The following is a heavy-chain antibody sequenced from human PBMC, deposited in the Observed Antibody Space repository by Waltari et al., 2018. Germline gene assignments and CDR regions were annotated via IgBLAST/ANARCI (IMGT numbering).Heavy chain of an antibody. CDR2: ISSSSSTI. V-gene: IGHV3-48*01. Sequence: EVQLVESGGGLVQPGGSLRLSCAASGFTFSSYSLNWVRQAPGKGLEWVSYISSSSSTIYYADSVKGRFTISRDNAKNSLYLQMNSLRAEDTAVYYCAREDNWNPYYFDYWGQGTLVTVSS. CDR1: GFTFSSYS. D-gene: IGHD1-20*01. CDR3: AREDNWNPYYFDY. J-gene: IGHJ4*02.